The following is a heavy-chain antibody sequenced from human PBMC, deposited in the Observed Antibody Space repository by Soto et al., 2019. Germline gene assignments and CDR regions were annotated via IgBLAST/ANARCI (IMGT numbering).Heavy chain of an antibody. V-gene: IGHV1-24*01. Sequence: ASVKVSCKVSGYTLTELSMHWVRQAPGKGLEWMGGFDPEDGEAIYAQKLQGRVTMTEDTSTDTAYMELSSLRSEDTAVYYCASKEPLWFGESSVWYYGMDVWGQGTTVTVSS. J-gene: IGHJ6*02. D-gene: IGHD3-10*01. CDR1: GYTLTELS. CDR2: FDPEDGEA. CDR3: ASKEPLWFGESSVWYYGMDV.